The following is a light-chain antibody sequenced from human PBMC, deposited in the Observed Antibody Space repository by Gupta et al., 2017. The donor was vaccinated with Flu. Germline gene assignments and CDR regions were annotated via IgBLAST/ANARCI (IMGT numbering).Light chain of an antibody. J-gene: IGKJ2*01. V-gene: IGKV3-20*01. CDR3: HQYSTSPYT. Sequence: LLQSPGSLSVSPGETVTLSCTAGEDVGTNFLVWYQQKPGQPPRVLLYGTSNRAPGIPDRFSGGGSGTDFTLTINRLEPEDSALYYCHQYSTSPYTFGQGTKLEIK. CDR2: GTS. CDR1: EDVGTNF.